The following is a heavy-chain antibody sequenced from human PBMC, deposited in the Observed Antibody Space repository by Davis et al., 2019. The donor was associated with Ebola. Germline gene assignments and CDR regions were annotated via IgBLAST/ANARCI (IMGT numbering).Heavy chain of an antibody. V-gene: IGHV3-30*04. CDR3: ARERYSSSSWGLNY. D-gene: IGHD6-6*01. CDR2: ISYDGSNK. CDR1: GFTFSSYA. J-gene: IGHJ4*02. Sequence: GGSLRLSCAASGFTFSSYAMHWVRQAPGKGLEWVAVISYDGSNKYYADSVKGRFTISRDNSKNTLYLQVNSLRAEDTAVYYCARERYSSSSWGLNYWGQGTLVTVSS.